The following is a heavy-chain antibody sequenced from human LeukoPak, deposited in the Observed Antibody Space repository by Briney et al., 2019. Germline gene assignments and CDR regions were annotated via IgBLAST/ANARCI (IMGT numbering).Heavy chain of an antibody. CDR2: IYYSGST. CDR3: ILGTQYGIDY. J-gene: IGHJ4*02. V-gene: IGHV4-59*01. D-gene: IGHD3-3*01. CDR1: GDSISSYY. Sequence: SETLSLTCTVSGDSISSYYWSWIRQPPGKGLEWIGYIYYSGSTNYNPSLKSRVTISVDTSKNQFSLKLSSVTAADTAVYYGILGTQYGIDYWGQGTLVTVSS.